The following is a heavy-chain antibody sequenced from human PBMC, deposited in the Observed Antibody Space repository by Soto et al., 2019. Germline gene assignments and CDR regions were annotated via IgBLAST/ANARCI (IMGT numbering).Heavy chain of an antibody. Sequence: PSETLSLTCTVSGGSISSYYWSWIRQPPGKGLELVGYIYYSGSTNYNPSLKSRVTISVDTSKNQFSLKLSSVTAADTAVYYCARASRGNYGYPSSFDYWGQGTLLTVS. J-gene: IGHJ4*02. V-gene: IGHV4-59*01. CDR3: ARASRGNYGYPSSFDY. CDR1: GGSISSYY. CDR2: IYYSGST. D-gene: IGHD3-10*01.